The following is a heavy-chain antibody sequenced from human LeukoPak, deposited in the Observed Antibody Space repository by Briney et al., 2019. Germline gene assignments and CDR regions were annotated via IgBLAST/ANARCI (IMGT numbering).Heavy chain of an antibody. Sequence: ASLKVSCKASGGTFSSYAISWVRQAPGQGLEWMGGIIPIFGTANYAQKFQGRVTITTDESTSTAYMELSSLISEDTAVYYCAKTHYYYYYMDVWGKGTTVTVSS. CDR2: IIPIFGTA. V-gene: IGHV1-69*05. J-gene: IGHJ6*03. CDR1: GGTFSSYA. CDR3: AKTHYYYYYMDV.